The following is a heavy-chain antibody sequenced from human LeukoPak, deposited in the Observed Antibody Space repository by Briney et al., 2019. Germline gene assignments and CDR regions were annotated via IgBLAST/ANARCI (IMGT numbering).Heavy chain of an antibody. Sequence: SETLSLTCTVSGGSISSYYWSWIRQPPGKGLEWIGYIYYSGSTNYNPSLKSRVTISVDTSKNQFSLKLSSATAADTAVYYCARMTEYYYYYMDVWGKGTTVTISS. V-gene: IGHV4-59*01. CDR3: ARMTEYYYYYMDV. J-gene: IGHJ6*03. CDR2: IYYSGST. CDR1: GGSISSYY.